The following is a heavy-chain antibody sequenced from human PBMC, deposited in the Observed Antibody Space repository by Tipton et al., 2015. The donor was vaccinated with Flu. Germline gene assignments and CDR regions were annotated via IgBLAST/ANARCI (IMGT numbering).Heavy chain of an antibody. CDR1: GGSVGSPYC. CDR2: ISSYGGRT. V-gene: IGHV3-23*01. D-gene: IGHD5/OR15-5a*01. CDR3: AKVIPEIVSGLDY. Sequence: TLSLTCSVSGGSVGSPYCWGWVRQPPGKGLEWVSTISSYGGRTYYADSVKGRFTISRDNSKNTLHLQMNSLRAEDTAIYFCAKVIPEIVSGLDYWGQGTLVTASS. J-gene: IGHJ4*02.